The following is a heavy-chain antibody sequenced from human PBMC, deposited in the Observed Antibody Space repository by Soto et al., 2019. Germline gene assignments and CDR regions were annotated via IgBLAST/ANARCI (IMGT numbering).Heavy chain of an antibody. J-gene: IGHJ5*01. D-gene: IGHD4-17*01. CDR1: GGSISSGVYS. CDR3: ARFNGDGENWFDP. V-gene: IGHV4-30-2*05. Sequence: TPDLSCAVSGGSISSGVYSWIWIRQPPGKGLEWIGYIYHSGITYYNPALKSRITISVDTSKNQFSLKLDSVTAADTAVYYCARFNGDGENWFDPWGQGTLVTVSS. CDR2: IYHSGIT.